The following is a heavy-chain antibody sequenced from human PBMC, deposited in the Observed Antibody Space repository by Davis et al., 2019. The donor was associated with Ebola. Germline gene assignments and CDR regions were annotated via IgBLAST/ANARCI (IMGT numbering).Heavy chain of an antibody. CDR3: ATSATFVAGGRGDY. J-gene: IGHJ4*02. Sequence: ASVKVSCKASGYTFTGYYMHWVRQAPGQGLEWMGWINPNSGGTNYAQKFQGRVTMTTDTSTNTAYMELSSLTSDDTAVYYCATSATFVAGGRGDYWGQGTLVTVSS. D-gene: IGHD2-15*01. CDR1: GYTFTGYY. V-gene: IGHV1-2*02. CDR2: INPNSGGT.